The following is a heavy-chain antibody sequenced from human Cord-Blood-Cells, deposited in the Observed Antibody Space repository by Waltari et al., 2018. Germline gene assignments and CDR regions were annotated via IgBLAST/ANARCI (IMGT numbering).Heavy chain of an antibody. D-gene: IGHD3-10*01. CDR2: IYYSGRP. J-gene: IGHJ6*02. CDR1: GGSISSYY. CDR3: ARAGSGSYYYYYGMDV. Sequence: QVQLQESGPGLVKPSETLSLTCTVSGGSISSYYWSWIRQPPGKGLEWIGYIYYSGRPNYNPSLKSRVTISVDTSKNQFSLKLSSVTAADTAVYYCARAGSGSYYYYYGMDVWGQGTTVTVSS. V-gene: IGHV4-59*01.